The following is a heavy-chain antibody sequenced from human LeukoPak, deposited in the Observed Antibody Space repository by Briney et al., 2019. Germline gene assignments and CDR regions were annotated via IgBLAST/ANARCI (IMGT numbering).Heavy chain of an antibody. Sequence: PSETLSPTCTVSGGSISSYYWSWIRQPPGKGLEWIGYIYASGSTNYNPSLKSRVSISVDTSKNQFSLKLNSVTAADTAVYYCARSGGYSSPFAFWGQGSLVTVSS. CDR3: ARSGGYSSPFAF. D-gene: IGHD3-10*01. J-gene: IGHJ4*02. V-gene: IGHV4-4*09. CDR1: GGSISSYY. CDR2: IYASGST.